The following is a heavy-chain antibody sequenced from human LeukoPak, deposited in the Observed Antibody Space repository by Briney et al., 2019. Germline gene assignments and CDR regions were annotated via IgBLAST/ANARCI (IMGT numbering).Heavy chain of an antibody. V-gene: IGHV1-18*01. CDR2: ISAYNGNT. Sequence: GASVKVSCKASGYTFTNYGISWVRQAPGQGLECMGWISAYNGNTNYAQRSQGRVTMTTDTSTSTAYMELRSLRSDDTAVYYCARVRDYGGIGEDYWGQGTLVTVSS. CDR3: ARVRDYGGIGEDY. J-gene: IGHJ4*02. CDR1: GYTFTNYG. D-gene: IGHD3-16*01.